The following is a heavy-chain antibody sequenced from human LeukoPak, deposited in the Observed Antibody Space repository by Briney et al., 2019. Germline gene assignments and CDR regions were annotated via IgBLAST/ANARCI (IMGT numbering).Heavy chain of an antibody. CDR3: ARDHPHYYDSSPDAFDI. CDR1: GGSFSGYY. Sequence: PSETLSLTCAVYGGSFSGYYWSWIRQPPGRGLEWIGEINHSGSTNYNPSLKSRVTISVDMSKNQFSLKLSSVTAADTAVYYCARDHPHYYDSSPDAFDIWGQGTMVTVPS. CDR2: INHSGST. V-gene: IGHV4-34*01. D-gene: IGHD3-22*01. J-gene: IGHJ3*02.